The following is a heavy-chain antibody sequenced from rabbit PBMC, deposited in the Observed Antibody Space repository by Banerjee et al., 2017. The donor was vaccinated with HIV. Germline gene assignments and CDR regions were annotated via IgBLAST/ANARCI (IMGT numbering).Heavy chain of an antibody. Sequence: QEQLEESGGDLVKPGGSLTLSCKASGFDLSSYAMNWVRQAPGKGLEWIGYIDPVFGRTYYATWVNGRFTISSHNAQNTLYLQLNSLTAADTATYFCARDPDGSSSGNLFNLWGPGTLVTVS. CDR3: ARDPDGSSSGNLFNL. CDR2: IDPVFGRT. V-gene: IGHV1S47*01. CDR1: GFDLSSYA. J-gene: IGHJ4*01. D-gene: IGHD1-1*01.